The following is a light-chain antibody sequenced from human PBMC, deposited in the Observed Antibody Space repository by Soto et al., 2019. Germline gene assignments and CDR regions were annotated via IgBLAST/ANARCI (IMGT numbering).Light chain of an antibody. CDR1: RSNIGAGYD. J-gene: IGLJ1*01. Sequence: QSVLPQPPSVSGAPGQRVTISCTGSRSNIGAGYDVHWYQQLPGTAPKLLIYRNNNRPSGVPDRFSGSRSGTSASLAITGIQAEDEADYYCQSYDSSLYVFGTGTKVTVL. V-gene: IGLV1-40*01. CDR3: QSYDSSLYV. CDR2: RNN.